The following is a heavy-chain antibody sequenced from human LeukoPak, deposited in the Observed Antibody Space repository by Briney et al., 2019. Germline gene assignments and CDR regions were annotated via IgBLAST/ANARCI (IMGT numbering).Heavy chain of an antibody. D-gene: IGHD5-24*01. CDR3: ARVTCRDGYNSNTHNRKEDLFDY. CDR2: INHSGST. J-gene: IGHJ4*02. Sequence: PSGTLSLTCAVYGGSFSGYYWSWIRQPPGKGLEWIGEINHSGSTNYNPSLKSRVTISVDTSKNQFSLKLSSVTAADTAVYYCARVTCRDGYNSNTHNRKEDLFDYWGQGTLVTVSS. CDR1: GGSFSGYY. V-gene: IGHV4-34*01.